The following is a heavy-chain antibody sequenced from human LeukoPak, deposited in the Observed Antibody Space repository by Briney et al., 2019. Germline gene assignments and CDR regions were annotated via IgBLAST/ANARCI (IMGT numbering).Heavy chain of an antibody. CDR3: ARDMGYGSGSYDWFDP. J-gene: IGHJ5*02. CDR2: IKQDGSEK. Sequence: GGSLRLSCAASGFTFSSYWMSWVRQAPGEGLEWVANIKQDGSEKYYVDSVKGRFTISRDNAKNSLYLQMNSLRAEDTAVYYCARDMGYGSGSYDWFDPWGQGTLVTVSS. V-gene: IGHV3-7*01. CDR1: GFTFSSYW. D-gene: IGHD3-10*01.